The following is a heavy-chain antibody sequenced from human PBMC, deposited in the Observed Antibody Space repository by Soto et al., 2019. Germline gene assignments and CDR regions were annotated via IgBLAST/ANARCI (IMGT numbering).Heavy chain of an antibody. CDR3: ARELTGIAAAGRRRYYYGMDV. CDR1: GYTFTSYG. CDR2: ISAYNGNT. J-gene: IGHJ6*02. V-gene: IGHV1-18*01. Sequence: ASVKVSCKASGYTFTSYGISWVRQAPGQGLEWMGWISAYNGNTNYAQKLQGRVTMTTDTSTSTAYMELRSLRSDDTAVYYCARELTGIAAAGRRRYYYGMDVWGQGTTVTVSS. D-gene: IGHD6-13*01.